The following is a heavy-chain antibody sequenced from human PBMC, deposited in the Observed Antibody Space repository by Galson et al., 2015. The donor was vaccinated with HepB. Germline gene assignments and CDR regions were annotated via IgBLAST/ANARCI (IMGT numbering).Heavy chain of an antibody. CDR3: AKGNLRGSGSYPFEVVY. CDR1: GFTFSTYG. J-gene: IGHJ4*02. CDR2: ITAFGART. V-gene: IGHV3-23*01. D-gene: IGHD3-10*01. Sequence: SLRLSCAASGFTFSTYGMSWVRQAPGKGLEWVSTITAFGARTYCADSVEGRFTISRDNSKNILYLQMNGLRAEDTAVYYCAKGNLRGSGSYPFEVVYWGQGILVTVSS.